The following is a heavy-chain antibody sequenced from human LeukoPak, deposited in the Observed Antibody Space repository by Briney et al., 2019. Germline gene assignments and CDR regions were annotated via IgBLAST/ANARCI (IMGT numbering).Heavy chain of an antibody. CDR3: AGLSDF. J-gene: IGHJ4*02. D-gene: IGHD5/OR15-5a*01. V-gene: IGHV4-4*07. CDR1: GASISSYY. Sequence: SETLSLTCTVSGASISSYYWSWIRQPAGKGLEWIGRIQTSGSTNYNPSLKSRVTMSIDTSKNQFSLKLTSVTAADTAVYYCAGLSDFWGQGTLVTVSS. CDR2: IQTSGST.